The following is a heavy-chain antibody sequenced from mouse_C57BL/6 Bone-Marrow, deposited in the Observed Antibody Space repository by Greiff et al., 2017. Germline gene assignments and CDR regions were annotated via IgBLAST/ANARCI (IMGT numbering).Heavy chain of an antibody. Sequence: VQLQQSGPELVKPGASVKISCKASGYSFTGYYMTWVKQSPEKSLEWIGEIHPSTGGTTYNQKFKAKATLTVDKSSSTAYMQLKSLTSEDSAVYYCARSTMVTMDYAMDYWGQGTSVTVSS. J-gene: IGHJ4*01. CDR3: ARSTMVTMDYAMDY. CDR2: IHPSTGGT. CDR1: GYSFTGYY. D-gene: IGHD2-2*01. V-gene: IGHV1-42*01.